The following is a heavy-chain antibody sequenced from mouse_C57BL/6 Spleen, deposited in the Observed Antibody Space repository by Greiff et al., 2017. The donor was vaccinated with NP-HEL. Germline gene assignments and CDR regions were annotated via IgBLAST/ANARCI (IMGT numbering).Heavy chain of an antibody. CDR1: GYTFTDYN. D-gene: IGHD1-1*01. Sequence: EVQLQQSGPELVKPGASVKIPCKASGYTFTDYNMDWVKQSHGKSLEWIGDINPNNGGTIYNQKFKGKATLTVDKSSSTAYMELRSLTSEDTAVYYWARRSTTVEGGWYVDVWGTGTTVTVSS. CDR2: INPNNGGT. V-gene: IGHV1-18*01. CDR3: ARRSTTVEGGWYVDV. J-gene: IGHJ1*03.